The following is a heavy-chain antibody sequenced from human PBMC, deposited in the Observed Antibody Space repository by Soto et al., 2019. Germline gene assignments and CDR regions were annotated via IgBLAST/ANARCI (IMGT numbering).Heavy chain of an antibody. D-gene: IGHD2-2*01. CDR3: AKNRFSVVVPAATDY. Sequence: GGSLRLSCAASGFTFSSYAMSWVRQAPGKGLEWVSAISGSGGSTYYADSVKGRFTISRDNSKKTLYLQMNSLRAEDTAVYYCAKNRFSVVVPAATDYWGQGTLVTVSS. CDR1: GFTFSSYA. J-gene: IGHJ4*02. CDR2: ISGSGGST. V-gene: IGHV3-23*01.